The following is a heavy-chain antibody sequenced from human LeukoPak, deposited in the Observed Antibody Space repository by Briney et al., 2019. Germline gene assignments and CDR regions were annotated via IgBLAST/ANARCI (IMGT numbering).Heavy chain of an antibody. J-gene: IGHJ4*02. CDR1: GFTFSSHG. CDR2: ISGSGDNT. CDR3: AKVTYGSGTYGAFDY. D-gene: IGHD3-10*01. V-gene: IGHV3-23*01. Sequence: GGTLRLSCAASGFTFSSHGMSWVRQAPGKGLEWVSTISGSGDNTYYADSVKGRFTISRDNSKNTLYLQMNSLRAEDTAVYYCAKVTYGSGTYGAFDYWGQGTLVTVAS.